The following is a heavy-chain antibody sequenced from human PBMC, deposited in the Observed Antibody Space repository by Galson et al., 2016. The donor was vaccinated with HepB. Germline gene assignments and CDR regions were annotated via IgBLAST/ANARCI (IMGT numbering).Heavy chain of an antibody. V-gene: IGHV1-18*01. CDR2: ISAYNGNT. CDR1: GYTFTSYG. D-gene: IGHD4-17*01. J-gene: IGHJ4*02. Sequence: SVKVSCKASGYTFTSYGISWVRQAPGQGLEWMGWISAYNGNTNYAQKLQGRVTMTTDTSTSTAHMELRSLRSDDTAVYYCARDRSYDDLHFDYWGQGTLVTVSS. CDR3: ARDRSYDDLHFDY.